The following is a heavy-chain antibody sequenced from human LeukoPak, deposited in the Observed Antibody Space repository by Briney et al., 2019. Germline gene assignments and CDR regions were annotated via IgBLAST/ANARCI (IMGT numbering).Heavy chain of an antibody. CDR1: GYSFTSYW. D-gene: IGHD3-22*01. Sequence: GESLKISCKGSGYSFTSYWIGWVRQMPGKGLEWMGIIYPGDSDTRYSPSFQGQVTISADKSISTAYLQWSSLKASDTAMYYCARRQHYYDSSGPSPPVEVRYFDYWGQGTLVTVSS. J-gene: IGHJ4*02. CDR3: ARRQHYYDSSGPSPPVEVRYFDY. V-gene: IGHV5-51*01. CDR2: IYPGDSDT.